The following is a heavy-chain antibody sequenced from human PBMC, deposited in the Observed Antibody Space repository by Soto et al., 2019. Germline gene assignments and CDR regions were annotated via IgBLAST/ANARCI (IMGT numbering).Heavy chain of an antibody. CDR1: GFSFSSYG. Sequence: PGGSLRLSCAASGFSFSSYGMHWVRQAPGKGLEWVAVIWYDGSNKYYADSVKGRFTISRDNSKNTLYLQMNSLRAEDTAVYYCARGGIAAAGIDYWGQGTLVTVS. D-gene: IGHD6-13*01. CDR3: ARGGIAAAGIDY. CDR2: IWYDGSNK. V-gene: IGHV3-33*01. J-gene: IGHJ4*02.